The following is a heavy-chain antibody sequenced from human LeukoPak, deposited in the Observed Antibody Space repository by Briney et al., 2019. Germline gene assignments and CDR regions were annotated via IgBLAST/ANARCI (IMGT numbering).Heavy chain of an antibody. CDR1: GFTFSDFY. D-gene: IGHD3-10*02. J-gene: IGHJ6*04. CDR3: AELGITMIGGV. Sequence: GGSLRLSCAASGFTFSDFYMSWIRQAPGKGLEWVSYISNTGNTKYDADSVKGRFTISRDNAKNSLYLQMNSLRAEGTAVYYCAELGITMIGGVWGKGTTVTISS. CDR2: ISNTGNTK. V-gene: IGHV3-11*04.